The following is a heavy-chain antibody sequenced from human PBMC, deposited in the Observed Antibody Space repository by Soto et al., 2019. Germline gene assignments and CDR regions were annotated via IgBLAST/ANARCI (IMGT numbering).Heavy chain of an antibody. V-gene: IGHV3-30-3*01. Sequence: GGSLRLSCAASGFTFSSYAMHWVRQAPGKGLEWVAVISYDGGNKYYADSVKGRFTISRDNSKNTLYLQMNSLRAEDTAVYYCAREGQKRIEAAGTTYGMDVCGQGTKVTVYS. J-gene: IGHJ6*02. CDR3: AREGQKRIEAAGTTYGMDV. D-gene: IGHD6-13*01. CDR2: ISYDGGNK. CDR1: GFTFSSYA.